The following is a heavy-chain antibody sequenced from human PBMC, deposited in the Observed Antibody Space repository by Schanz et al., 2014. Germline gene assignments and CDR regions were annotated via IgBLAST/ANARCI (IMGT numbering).Heavy chain of an antibody. D-gene: IGHD2-2*01. J-gene: IGHJ4*02. Sequence: QVQLVQSGAEVKKPGVSVKVSCKASGYTFTTYYIHWVRQAPGQGPEWMGWISAFDDKTDYAQNFQGRLIMTTDTSTTTVYMELRGLRSDDTAVYYCARDVPINDYWGQGTPVTVSS. V-gene: IGHV1-18*04. CDR2: ISAFDDKT. CDR3: ARDVPINDY. CDR1: GYTFTTYY.